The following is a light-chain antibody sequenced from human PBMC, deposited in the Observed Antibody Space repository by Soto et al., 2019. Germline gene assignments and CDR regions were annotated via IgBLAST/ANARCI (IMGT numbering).Light chain of an antibody. CDR3: QQYNNWPPWT. CDR1: QSVSTN. J-gene: IGKJ1*01. Sequence: EIVVTQSPGTLSVSPGERATLSCRASQSVSTNLAWYQQKPGQTHRLLSYGASTRATGIPARFSGSGSGTEFTLTIGSLQSEDSAVYYCQQYNNWPPWTFGQGTKVEI. CDR2: GAS. V-gene: IGKV3-15*01.